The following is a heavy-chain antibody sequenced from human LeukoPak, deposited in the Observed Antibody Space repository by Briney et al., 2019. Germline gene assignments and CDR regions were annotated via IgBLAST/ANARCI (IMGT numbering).Heavy chain of an antibody. D-gene: IGHD6-13*01. CDR2: ISSSSSYI. CDR1: GLTFSSYS. J-gene: IGHJ3*02. CDR3: ASLVIAAAGPDAFDI. Sequence: GGSLRLSCAASGLTFSSYSMNWVRQAPGKGLEWVSSISSSSSYIYYADSVKGRFTISRDNAKNSLYLQMNSLRAEDTAVYYCASLVIAAAGPDAFDIWGQGTMVTVSS. V-gene: IGHV3-21*01.